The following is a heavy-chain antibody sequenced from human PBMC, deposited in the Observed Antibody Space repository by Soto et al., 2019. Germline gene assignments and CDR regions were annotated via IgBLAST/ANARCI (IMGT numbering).Heavy chain of an antibody. D-gene: IGHD3-22*01. CDR1: GFSFSSYA. CDR3: ARERGDFDSSGHYFAY. V-gene: IGHV3-33*01. J-gene: IGHJ4*02. Sequence: PGGSLRLSCAASGFSFSSYAFHWVRQPPGKGLEWVSLIWYDGTNKYYGDSARGRFTISRDNSEHTLYLHMSSLRAEDTAVYYCARERGDFDSSGHYFAYWGQGTLVTVSS. CDR2: IWYDGTNK.